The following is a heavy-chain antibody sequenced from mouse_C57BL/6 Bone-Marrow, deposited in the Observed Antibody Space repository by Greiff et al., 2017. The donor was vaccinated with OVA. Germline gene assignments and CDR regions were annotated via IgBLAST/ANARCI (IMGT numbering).Heavy chain of an antibody. Sequence: QVQLQQSGAELVRPGTSVKVSCKASGYAFTNYLIEWVKQRPGQGLEWIGVINPGSGGTNYNEKFKGKAKLTADKSSSTAYMQLSSLTSEDSAVYFCARQILYYGSSYGAMDYWGQGTSVTVSS. V-gene: IGHV1-54*01. CDR3: ARQILYYGSSYGAMDY. CDR1: GYAFTNYL. CDR2: INPGSGGT. D-gene: IGHD1-1*01. J-gene: IGHJ4*01.